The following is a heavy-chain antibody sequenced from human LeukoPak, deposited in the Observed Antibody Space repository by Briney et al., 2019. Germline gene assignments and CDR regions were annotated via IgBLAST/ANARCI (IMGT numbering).Heavy chain of an antibody. CDR2: IKEDGSEK. D-gene: IGHD3-10*01. Sequence: QSGGSLRLSCAASGFTFGSYWMSWVRQAPGKGLEWVANIKEDGSEKYYVDSVKGRFTISRDNAKNSLYLQMNSLRAEDTAVYYCARGLLWFGEHDGYWGQGTLVTVSS. V-gene: IGHV3-7*01. CDR1: GFTFGSYW. CDR3: ARGLLWFGEHDGY. J-gene: IGHJ4*02.